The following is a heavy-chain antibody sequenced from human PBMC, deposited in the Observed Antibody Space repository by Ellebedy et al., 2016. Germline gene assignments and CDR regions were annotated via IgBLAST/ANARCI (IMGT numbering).Heavy chain of an antibody. V-gene: IGHV3-30*02. CDR1: GFTFSSYG. CDR3: AKSRDGYNSCNY. D-gene: IGHD5-24*01. J-gene: IGHJ4*02. CDR2: IWYDGSNK. Sequence: GESLKISXAASGFTFSSYGMHWVRQAPGKGLEWVAVIWYDGSNKYYADSVKGRFTISRDNSKNTLYLQMNSLRAEDTAVYYCAKSRDGYNSCNYWGQGTLVTVSS.